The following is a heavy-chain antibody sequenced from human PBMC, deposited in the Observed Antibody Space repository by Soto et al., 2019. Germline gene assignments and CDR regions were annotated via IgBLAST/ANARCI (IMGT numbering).Heavy chain of an antibody. Sequence: SGPTLVNPTETLTLTCTVSGFSLSNARMGVTWIRQPPGKALEWLAHIFSNDEKTYSTSLKSRLTIYKDTSKSQVVLTFTNMDPVDTATYYCARHGRGVGARPLDYWGQGTLVTVSS. CDR2: IFSNDEK. D-gene: IGHD1-26*01. V-gene: IGHV2-26*01. CDR1: GFSLSNARMG. CDR3: ARHGRGVGARPLDY. J-gene: IGHJ4*02.